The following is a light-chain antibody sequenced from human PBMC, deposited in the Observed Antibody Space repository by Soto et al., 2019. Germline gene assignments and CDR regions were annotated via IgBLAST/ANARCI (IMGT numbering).Light chain of an antibody. CDR2: GAS. J-gene: IGKJ1*01. Sequence: EIVMTQSPATLSVSPGERATLSCRASQSVSSNLAWYQPKPGQAPRLLIYGASTRATGIPARFSGSGSGTEFTLTISSLQSEDFAVYYCQQYNNWPPWTFGQATKMEIK. V-gene: IGKV3-15*01. CDR3: QQYNNWPPWT. CDR1: QSVSSN.